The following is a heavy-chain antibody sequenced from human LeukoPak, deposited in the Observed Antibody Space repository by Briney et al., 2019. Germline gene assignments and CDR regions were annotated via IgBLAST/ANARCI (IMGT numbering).Heavy chain of an antibody. D-gene: IGHD1-14*01. CDR3: ARSNQADDY. CDR2: INPGGSSI. Sequence: GGSLRLSCGASGFTFSSYWMHWVRRVPWKGLVWVARINPGGSSITYADSVKGRFTISRDNAKNTLYLQMDSLRAEDTGVYYCARSNQADDYWGQGTLVTVSS. J-gene: IGHJ4*02. V-gene: IGHV3-74*01. CDR1: GFTFSSYW.